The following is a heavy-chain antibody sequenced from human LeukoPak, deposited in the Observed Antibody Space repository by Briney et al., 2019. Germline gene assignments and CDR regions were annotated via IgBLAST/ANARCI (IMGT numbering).Heavy chain of an antibody. V-gene: IGHV1-46*01. J-gene: IGHJ4*02. Sequence: ASVKVSCKASGGTFSSYAISWVRQAPGQGLEWMGIINPSGSSTSYAQKFQGRVTMTRDTSTSTVYMELSSLRSEDTAVYYWARDGLRIAARPGGGGAGIGPAYYFDYGGKGTLVTVSS. CDR1: GGTFSSYA. CDR2: INPSGSST. CDR3: ARDGLRIAARPGGGGAGIGPAYYFDY. D-gene: IGHD6-6*01.